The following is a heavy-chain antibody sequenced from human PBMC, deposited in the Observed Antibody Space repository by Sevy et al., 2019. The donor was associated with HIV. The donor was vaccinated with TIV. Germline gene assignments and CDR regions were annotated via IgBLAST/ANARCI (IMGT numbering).Heavy chain of an antibody. J-gene: IGHJ3*02. CDR3: ARRNDFDI. CDR2: VYYTGGT. Sequence: LPETLSLTCTVSGGSNNSDNWNWIRQPPGKGLEWIGYVYYTGGTNYNPSLKNRVTISVDRTKNQFSLKLTSVTAADTAVYYCARRNDFDIWGQGTMVTVS. CDR1: GGSNNSDN. V-gene: IGHV4-59*08.